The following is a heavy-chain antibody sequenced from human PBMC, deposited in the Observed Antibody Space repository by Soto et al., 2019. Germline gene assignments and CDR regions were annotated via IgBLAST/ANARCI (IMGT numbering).Heavy chain of an antibody. D-gene: IGHD6-13*01. Sequence: EVQLVESGGGLVRPGGSLSLSCVASGFTFSSYSMNWVRQAPGKGLEWVSSISSSGTYIYYAESLKGRFTISRDNAKNSVYLQMNSLRAEDTAVYYCASSSWMDWFDPWGQGTLVTVSS. J-gene: IGHJ5*02. CDR2: ISSSGTYI. V-gene: IGHV3-21*01. CDR1: GFTFSSYS. CDR3: ASSSWMDWFDP.